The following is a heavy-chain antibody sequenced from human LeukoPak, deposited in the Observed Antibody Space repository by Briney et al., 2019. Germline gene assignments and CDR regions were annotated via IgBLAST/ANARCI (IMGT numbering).Heavy chain of an antibody. CDR3: ARATAGTGYFFDY. V-gene: IGHV4-59*01. D-gene: IGHD6-13*01. Sequence: PSETLSLTCTVSGDSIRNYYWTWIRKPPGKGLVWIAYMFHTGSTNHNPSLRGRVTMSVDMSKNQFSLKLSSVTAADTAIYYCARATAGTGYFFDYWGQGALVTVSS. CDR1: GDSIRNYY. J-gene: IGHJ4*02. CDR2: MFHTGST.